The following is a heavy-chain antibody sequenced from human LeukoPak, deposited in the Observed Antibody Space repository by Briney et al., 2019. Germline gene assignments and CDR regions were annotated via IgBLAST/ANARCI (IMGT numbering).Heavy chain of an antibody. Sequence: ASVKVSCKASGYTFTSYYMHWVRQAPGQGLEWMGIINPSGGSTSYAQKFQGRVTMTRNTSISTAYMELSSLRSEDTAVYYCARVTMVRGVSLDYWGQGTLVTVSS. CDR1: GYTFTSYY. D-gene: IGHD3-10*01. J-gene: IGHJ4*02. CDR3: ARVTMVRGVSLDY. CDR2: INPSGGST. V-gene: IGHV1-46*01.